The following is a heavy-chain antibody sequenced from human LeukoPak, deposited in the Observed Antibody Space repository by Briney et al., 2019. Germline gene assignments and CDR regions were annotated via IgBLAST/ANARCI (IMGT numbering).Heavy chain of an antibody. D-gene: IGHD1-1*01. Sequence: SETLSLTCTVSSGSISPYYWSWIRQPPGKGLEWIGYILYSGTTTNYNPSLKSRVTISVDTSKNQFSLKLSSVTAADTAVYYCARVGDWNDLVYWGQGTLVTVSS. J-gene: IGHJ4*02. CDR2: ILYSGTTT. CDR3: ARVGDWNDLVY. CDR1: SGSISPYY. V-gene: IGHV4-59*01.